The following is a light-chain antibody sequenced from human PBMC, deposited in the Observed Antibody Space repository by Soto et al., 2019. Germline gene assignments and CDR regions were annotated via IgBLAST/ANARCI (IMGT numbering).Light chain of an antibody. CDR1: QSVSSDY. CDR3: QQYSRAPIT. CDR2: RAS. Sequence: EIVLTQSPGTLSLSPGERATLSCRASQSVSSDYLAWYQQKPGQTPKVLIYRASSRATGIPDRFSGSGSGTDFTLTISRLEPEDSAVYYCQQYSRAPITFGQGTRLE. V-gene: IGKV3-20*01. J-gene: IGKJ5*01.